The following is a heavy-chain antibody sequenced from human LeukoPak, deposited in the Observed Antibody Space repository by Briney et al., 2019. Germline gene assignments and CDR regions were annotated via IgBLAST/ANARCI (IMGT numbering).Heavy chain of an antibody. D-gene: IGHD1-14*01. CDR2: VYINGNT. J-gene: IGHJ4*02. CDR3: ARQVGRVGTTDYFYY. Sequence: SETLSLTCTVSGGSLNNYVWNWIRQSAGKGMEWIGLVYINGNTRYNPSLNSRDTVSADTSDNQSSLSVASVTAADTAVYFCARQVGRVGTTDYFYYWGQGTLVTVSS. V-gene: IGHV4-4*07. CDR1: GGSLNNYV.